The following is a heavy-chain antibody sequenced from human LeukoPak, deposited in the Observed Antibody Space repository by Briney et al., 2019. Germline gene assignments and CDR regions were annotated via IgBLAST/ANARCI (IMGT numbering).Heavy chain of an antibody. Sequence: GRSLRLSCAASGFTFSSYGMHWVRQAPGKGLEWVAVISYDGSNKYYADSVKGRFTISRDNSKNTLYLQMNSLRAEDTAVYYCASDIVVVSGFDYRGQGTLVTVSS. CDR2: ISYDGSNK. J-gene: IGHJ4*02. D-gene: IGHD2-15*01. CDR1: GFTFSSYG. CDR3: ASDIVVVSGFDY. V-gene: IGHV3-30*03.